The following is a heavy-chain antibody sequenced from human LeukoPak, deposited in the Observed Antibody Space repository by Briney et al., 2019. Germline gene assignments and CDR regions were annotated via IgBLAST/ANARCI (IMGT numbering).Heavy chain of an antibody. J-gene: IGHJ3*02. CDR3: AREATVGATSAFDI. V-gene: IGHV3-74*01. D-gene: IGHD1-26*01. Sequence: GGSLRLSCAASGFTFSSYWMHWVRQAPGKGPVWVSRINSDGSSTSYADSVKGRFTISRDNAKNTLYLQMNSLRAEDTAVYYCAREATVGATSAFDIWGQGTMVTVSS. CDR1: GFTFSSYW. CDR2: INSDGSST.